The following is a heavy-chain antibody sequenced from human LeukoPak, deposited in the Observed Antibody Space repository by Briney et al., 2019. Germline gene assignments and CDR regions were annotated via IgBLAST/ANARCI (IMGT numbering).Heavy chain of an antibody. CDR2: ISWNSGSI. J-gene: IGHJ6*02. V-gene: IGHV3-9*01. CDR3: ARGDYYLSVGGHRRGMDV. D-gene: IGHD3-10*01. Sequence: GRSLRLSCAASGFTFDDYAMPWVRQAPGKGLEWVSGISWNSGSIGYADSVKGRFTISRDNANNSLSLQMNSLRAEDTAVYYCARGDYYLSVGGHRRGMDVWGQGTTVTVSS. CDR1: GFTFDDYA.